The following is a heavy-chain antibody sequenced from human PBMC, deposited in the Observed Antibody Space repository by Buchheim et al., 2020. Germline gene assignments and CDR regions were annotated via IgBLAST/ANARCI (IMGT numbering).Heavy chain of an antibody. V-gene: IGHV4-39*01. CDR3: ASRYSYGYYYHGMDV. J-gene: IGHJ6*02. CDR1: GGSISSSGYY. CDR2: IYYSGAT. D-gene: IGHD5-18*01. Sequence: QLQLQESGPGLVKPSETLSLTCTVSGGSISSSGYYWGWIRQPPGQGLEWIGSIYYSGATYYNPSLKSRVTISVDTSTNQFSLKLSSVTAADTAVYFCASRYSYGYYYHGMDVWGQGTT.